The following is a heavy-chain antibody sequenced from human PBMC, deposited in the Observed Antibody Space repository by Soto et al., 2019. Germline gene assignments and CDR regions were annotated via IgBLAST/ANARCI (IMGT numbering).Heavy chain of an antibody. CDR3: ASWEGGATIHPPTY. CDR1: GFTFSDYY. Sequence: QVQLVESGGGVVKPGGSLRLSCAASGFTFSDYYMSWIRQAPGKGLEGVSYTSSSSSYTNYADSVKGRFTISRDNAKNALYLQMNSLRAVDTAVYYCASWEGGATIHPPTYWGEGTLVTVSS. V-gene: IGHV3-11*06. J-gene: IGHJ4*02. CDR2: TSSSSSYT. D-gene: IGHD5-12*01.